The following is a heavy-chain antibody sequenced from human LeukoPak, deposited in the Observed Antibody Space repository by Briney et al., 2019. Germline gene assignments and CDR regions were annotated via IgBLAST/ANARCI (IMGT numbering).Heavy chain of an antibody. CDR2: ISSSGSTI. Sequence: GGSLRLSCAASGFTFSDYYMSWIRQAPGKGLEWVSYISSSGSTIYYADSVKGRFTISRDNAKNSLYLQMNSLRAEDTAVYYCARDAIEGAVADYYYYYGMDVWGQGTTVTVSS. CDR1: GFTFSDYY. D-gene: IGHD6-19*01. J-gene: IGHJ6*02. V-gene: IGHV3-11*01. CDR3: ARDAIEGAVADYYYYYGMDV.